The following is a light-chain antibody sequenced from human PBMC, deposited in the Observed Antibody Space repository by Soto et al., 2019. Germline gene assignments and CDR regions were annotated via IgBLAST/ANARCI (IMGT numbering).Light chain of an antibody. CDR2: DVS. Sequence: QSALTQPRSVSGSPGQSVTISCTGVSSGVGSYKFVSWYQQHPGKAPKIIIYDVSRRPSGVPDRFSGSKSGNTASLTISGLQAEDESDYYCCSYAGNSPVFGGGTKLTVL. CDR3: CSYAGNSPV. CDR1: SSGVGSYKF. V-gene: IGLV2-11*01. J-gene: IGLJ2*01.